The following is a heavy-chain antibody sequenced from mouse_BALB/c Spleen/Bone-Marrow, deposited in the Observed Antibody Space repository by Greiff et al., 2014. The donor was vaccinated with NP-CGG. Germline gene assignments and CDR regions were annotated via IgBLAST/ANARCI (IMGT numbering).Heavy chain of an antibody. J-gene: IGHJ1*01. CDR3: TRPSFYYGSSYWYFDV. CDR2: IDPANGDT. Sequence: EVQLVESGSELVKPGASVELSCAASGFNIKDTYMHWVKQRPEQGLEWIGRIDPANGDTKYDPKFQGKATITADTSSNTAYLQLSSLTSEDTAVYYCTRPSFYYGSSYWYFDVWGAGTTVTVSS. D-gene: IGHD1-1*01. V-gene: IGHV14-3*02. CDR1: GFNIKDTY.